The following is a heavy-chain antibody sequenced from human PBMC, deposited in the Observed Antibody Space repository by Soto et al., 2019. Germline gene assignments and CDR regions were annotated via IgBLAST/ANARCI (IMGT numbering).Heavy chain of an antibody. CDR1: GGSISSSNW. J-gene: IGHJ3*02. CDR2: IYHSGST. D-gene: IGHD2-8*01. V-gene: IGHV4-4*02. Sequence: SETLSLTCAVSGGSISSSNWWSWVRQPPGKGLEWIGEIYHSGSTNYNPSLKSRVTISVDKSKNQFSLKLSSVTAADTAVYYCASLARDIVLMVYAPGAFDIWGQGTMVTVSS. CDR3: ASLARDIVLMVYAPGAFDI.